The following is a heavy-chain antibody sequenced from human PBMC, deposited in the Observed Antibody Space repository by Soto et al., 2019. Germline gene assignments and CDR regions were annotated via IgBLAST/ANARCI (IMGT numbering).Heavy chain of an antibody. D-gene: IGHD1-26*01. V-gene: IGHV1-46*01. CDR2: INPSGGST. Sequence: GASVKVSCKASGYTFTSYYMHWVRQAPGQGLEWMGIINPSGGSTSYAQKFQGRVTMTRDTSTSTVYMELSSLRSEDTAVYYCARDQYSGSYSSSFDYWGQVTLVTVSS. CDR1: GYTFTSYY. J-gene: IGHJ4*02. CDR3: ARDQYSGSYSSSFDY.